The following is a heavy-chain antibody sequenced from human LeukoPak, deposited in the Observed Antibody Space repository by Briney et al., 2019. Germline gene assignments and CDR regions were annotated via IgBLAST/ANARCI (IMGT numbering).Heavy chain of an antibody. CDR1: GFTFDDYA. D-gene: IGHD1-1*01. CDR3: AKNWNDVPNDAFDI. Sequence: GGSLRLSCAASGFTFDDYAMHWVRQAPGKGLEWVSLISGDGGSAYYADSVKGRFTTSRDNSKNSLYLQMNSLRTEDTALYYCAKNWNDVPNDAFDIWGQGTMVTVSS. J-gene: IGHJ3*02. CDR2: ISGDGGSA. V-gene: IGHV3-43*02.